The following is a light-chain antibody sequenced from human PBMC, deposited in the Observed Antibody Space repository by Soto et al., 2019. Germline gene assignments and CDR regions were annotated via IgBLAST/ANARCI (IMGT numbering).Light chain of an antibody. CDR1: QSISSW. Sequence: DIQMTQSPSTLSASVGDRVTITCRASQSISSWLAWHQQKSGKAPKLLIYKASNLESGVPSRFSGSGSGTEFALTISSLQPDDFATEYCQQYTSYPLTFGGGTKVEIK. J-gene: IGKJ4*01. CDR2: KAS. CDR3: QQYTSYPLT. V-gene: IGKV1-5*03.